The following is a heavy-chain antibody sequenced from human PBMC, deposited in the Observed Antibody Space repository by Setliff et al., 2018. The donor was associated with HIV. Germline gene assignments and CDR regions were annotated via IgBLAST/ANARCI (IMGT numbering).Heavy chain of an antibody. CDR3: ALSYYATGSNDY. Sequence: ASVKVSCKASGYTFTSYYMHWVRQAPGQGLEWMGIINPSSGSTTYAQKFQGRVTMTRDTSTSTVYMELSSLRSEDTAVYYCALSYYATGSNDYWGQGTLVTVSS. D-gene: IGHD3-10*01. CDR2: INPSSGST. J-gene: IGHJ4*02. V-gene: IGHV1-46*01. CDR1: GYTFTSYY.